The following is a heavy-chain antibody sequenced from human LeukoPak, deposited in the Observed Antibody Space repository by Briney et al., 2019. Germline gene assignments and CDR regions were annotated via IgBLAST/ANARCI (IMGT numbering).Heavy chain of an antibody. D-gene: IGHD3-16*02. J-gene: IGHJ4*02. Sequence: ASVKVSCKASGYTFTSYGISWVRQAPGQGLEGMGSISPYNGNTNYAERLQGRVIMTTDTSTRTAYIELRSLRPDDTAVFYCARDQYDYVWGSYRPYFDYWGQGTLVTVSS. CDR1: GYTFTSYG. V-gene: IGHV1-18*04. CDR3: ARDQYDYVWGSYRPYFDY. CDR2: ISPYNGNT.